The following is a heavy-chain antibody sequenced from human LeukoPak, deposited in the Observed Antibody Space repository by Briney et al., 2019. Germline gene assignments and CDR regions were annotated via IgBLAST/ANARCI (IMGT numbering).Heavy chain of an antibody. Sequence: GGSLRLSCAGSGFTFSNYGMHWVRQAPGEGLEWMAFMRYDESNEYYADSLKGRFTISRDNSKNTLYLQMNSLRAEDTAVYYCASSVGWALRYYFDYWGQGTLVTVSS. CDR3: ASSVGWALRYYFDY. CDR2: MRYDESNE. D-gene: IGHD6-19*01. V-gene: IGHV3-30*02. J-gene: IGHJ4*02. CDR1: GFTFSNYG.